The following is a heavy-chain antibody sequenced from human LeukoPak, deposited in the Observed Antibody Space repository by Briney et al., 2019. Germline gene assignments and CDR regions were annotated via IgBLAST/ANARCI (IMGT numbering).Heavy chain of an antibody. CDR1: GYTFTSYW. V-gene: IGHV5-10-1*01. J-gene: IGHJ4*02. D-gene: IGHD6-19*01. CDR3: ARQPGIAVADPFDF. Sequence: GASLQISCKGSGYTFTSYWISWVRQMPGKGLEWMGKIDPSDSYTIYSPSFQGHVTISGDKSISTVYLHWSSLQASDTAIYYCARQPGIAVADPFDFWGQGTLVTVSS. CDR2: IDPSDSYT.